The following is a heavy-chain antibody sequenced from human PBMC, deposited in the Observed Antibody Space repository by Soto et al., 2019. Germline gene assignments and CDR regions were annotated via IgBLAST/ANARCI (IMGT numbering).Heavy chain of an antibody. J-gene: IGHJ6*02. Sequence: ASVKVSCRASGYTFTSYGISWVRQAPGQGLECMGWISAYNGNTNYAQKLQGRVTMTTDTSTSTAYMELRSLRSDDSAVYYCARLHIVVVPAAVDSYYCMDVGGQGTTVTVSS. CDR2: ISAYNGNT. CDR3: ARLHIVVVPAAVDSYYCMDV. D-gene: IGHD2-2*01. V-gene: IGHV1-18*01. CDR1: GYTFTSYG.